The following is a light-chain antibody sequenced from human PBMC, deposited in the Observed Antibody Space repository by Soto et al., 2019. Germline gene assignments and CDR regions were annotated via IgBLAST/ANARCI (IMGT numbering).Light chain of an antibody. J-gene: IGKJ4*01. CDR3: QQYYSAPLT. Sequence: DIVLTQSPDSLAVSLGYRATIKCKSSHSVLYSANNRNYLAWYQKRLGQPPKLLFYWASTRESGVPDRFSGSGSGTDFTLTISSLQAEDVAVYFCQQYYSAPLTCGGGTKVDIK. V-gene: IGKV4-1*01. CDR1: HSVLYSANNRNY. CDR2: WAS.